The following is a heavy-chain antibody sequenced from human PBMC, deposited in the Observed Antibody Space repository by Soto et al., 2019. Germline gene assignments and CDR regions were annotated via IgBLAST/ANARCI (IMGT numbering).Heavy chain of an antibody. V-gene: IGHV3-21*01. Sequence: PGGSLRLSCAASGFTFSSFAMSWVRQAPGKGLEWVSSITSSSTYIYYADSVKGRFTISRDNAKNSLFLQMNTLRAEDTAVYYCARFHSTNAFDIWGQGTMVTVSS. CDR3: ARFHSTNAFDI. J-gene: IGHJ3*02. CDR1: GFTFSSFA. D-gene: IGHD2-15*01. CDR2: ITSSSTYI.